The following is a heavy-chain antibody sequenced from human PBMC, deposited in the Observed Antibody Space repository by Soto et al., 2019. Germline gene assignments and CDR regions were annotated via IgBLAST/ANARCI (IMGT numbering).Heavy chain of an antibody. V-gene: IGHV4-4*02. Sequence: QVQLQESGPGLVKPSGTLSLNCTVSGGSMSSRNWWSWVRQPPGKGLEWIGDIYHTGSINYSPSLTGRLTISVDKSTNQFSLKLTSVTAADTAVYYCARNSGYDPYGMDVWGQGTTVTVSS. CDR3: ARNSGYDPYGMDV. CDR2: IYHTGSI. D-gene: IGHD5-12*01. CDR1: GGSMSSRNW. J-gene: IGHJ6*02.